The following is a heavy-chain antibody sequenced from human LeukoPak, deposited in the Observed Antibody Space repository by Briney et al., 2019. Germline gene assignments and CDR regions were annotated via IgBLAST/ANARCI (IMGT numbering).Heavy chain of an antibody. CDR2: ISGSGGST. V-gene: IGHV3-23*01. CDR3: AKDRLADVVPAAGFMDV. CDR1: GFTFDDYA. Sequence: HSGGSLRLSCAASGFTFDDYAMTWVRQAPGKGLEWVSAISGSGGSTYYADSVKGRFTISRDNSKNTLYLQMNSLRAEDTAVYYCAKDRLADVVPAAGFMDVWGKGTTVTVSS. D-gene: IGHD2-2*01. J-gene: IGHJ6*03.